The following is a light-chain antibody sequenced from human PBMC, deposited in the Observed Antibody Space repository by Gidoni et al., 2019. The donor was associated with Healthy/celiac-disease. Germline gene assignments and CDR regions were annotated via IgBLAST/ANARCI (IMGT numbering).Light chain of an antibody. CDR2: GKN. J-gene: IGLJ1*01. Sequence: SSELTQDPAVSVALGQTVRITCQGDSLRSYYASWYQQKPGQAPVLVIYGKNNRPSGIPDRFSGYSSGNTASLTITGAQAEDEADYYCNSRDSSGYVVGTGTKVTVL. V-gene: IGLV3-19*01. CDR3: NSRDSSGYV. CDR1: SLRSYY.